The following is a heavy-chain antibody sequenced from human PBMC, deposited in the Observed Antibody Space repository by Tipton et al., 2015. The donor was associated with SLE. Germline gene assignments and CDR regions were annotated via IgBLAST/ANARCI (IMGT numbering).Heavy chain of an antibody. CDR1: GYTFTGYY. Sequence: VQLVQSGAEVKKPGASVKVSCKASGYTFTGYYMHWVRQAPGQGLEWMGWINPNSGGTNHAQKFQGRVTMTRDTSISTAYMELSRLRSGDTAVYYCARDFGRAGVDYWGQGTLVTVSS. CDR3: ARDFGRAGVDY. D-gene: IGHD3-16*01. CDR2: INPNSGGT. V-gene: IGHV1-2*02. J-gene: IGHJ4*02.